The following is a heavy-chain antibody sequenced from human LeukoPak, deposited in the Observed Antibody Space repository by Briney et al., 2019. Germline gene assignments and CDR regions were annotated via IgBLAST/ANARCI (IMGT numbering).Heavy chain of an antibody. D-gene: IGHD3-16*01. CDR2: IHYTGKP. J-gene: IGHJ6*02. Sequence: PSETLSLTCSVSGGSTSGHYWTWIRQPPGKGLEWIGQIHYTGKPDYNPSLKSRITISVDTSKNQVSLQVSSVTAADSAIYYCARFGVDYDMDVWGHGTTVTVFS. CDR1: GGSTSGHY. CDR3: ARFGVDYDMDV. V-gene: IGHV4-59*11.